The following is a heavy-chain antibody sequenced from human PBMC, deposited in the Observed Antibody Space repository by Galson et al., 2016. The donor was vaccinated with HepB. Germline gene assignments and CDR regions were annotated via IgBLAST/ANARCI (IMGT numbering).Heavy chain of an antibody. D-gene: IGHD1-26*01. CDR1: GFTFSNYA. Sequence: SLRLSCAASGFTFSNYAMSWVRQAPGEGLVWVSLIDPDGTTIDYADSVRGRFSISRDNAKNTMSLQMNSLRVEDMGVYYCVRDSGTYPGYDDFWGQGTLVTVSS. CDR2: IDPDGTTI. V-gene: IGHV3-74*01. CDR3: VRDSGTYPGYDDF. J-gene: IGHJ4*02.